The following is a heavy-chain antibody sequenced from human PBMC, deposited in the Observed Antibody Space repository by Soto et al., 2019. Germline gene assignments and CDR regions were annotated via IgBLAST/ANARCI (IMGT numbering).Heavy chain of an antibody. CDR2: IYYSGST. D-gene: IGHD2-2*01. Sequence: SETLSLTCTVSGDSISSTNNYWSWIRQHPGKGLEWIGYIYYSGSTYYNPSLKSRPAISVDTSKNQFSLKLSSVTAADTAVYYCARTVCSSASCYGYYYYGLDVWGQGTTVTVSS. V-gene: IGHV4-31*03. CDR1: GDSISSTNNY. CDR3: ARTVCSSASCYGYYYYGLDV. J-gene: IGHJ6*02.